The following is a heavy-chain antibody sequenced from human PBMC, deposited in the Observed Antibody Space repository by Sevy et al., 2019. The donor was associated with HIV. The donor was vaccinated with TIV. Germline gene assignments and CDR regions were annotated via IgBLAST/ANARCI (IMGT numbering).Heavy chain of an antibody. J-gene: IGHJ4*02. D-gene: IGHD6-19*01. CDR2: IKQDESEK. V-gene: IGHV3-7*01. CDR3: ARARWVAGTYYFDY. Sequence: GGSLRLSCAASGFTFNNYWMSWVRQAPGKGLEWVANIKQDESEKYYVDSVKGRFTISRDNAKNSLYLQMNSLRAEDTAVFYCARARWVAGTYYFDYRGQGTLVTVSS. CDR1: GFTFNNYW.